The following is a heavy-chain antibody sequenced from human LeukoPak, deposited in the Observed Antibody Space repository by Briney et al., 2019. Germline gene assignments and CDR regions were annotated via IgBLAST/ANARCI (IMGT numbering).Heavy chain of an antibody. CDR1: GFTFSSYA. J-gene: IGHJ6*02. D-gene: IGHD3-10*01. V-gene: IGHV3-23*01. Sequence: GGSLRLSCAASGFTFSSYAMSWVRQAPGKGLEWVSAISGSGGSTYYADSVKGRFTISRDNSKNTLYLQMSSLRAEDTAVYYCAKDTTGFGEFNYYYYGMDVWGQGTTVTVSS. CDR3: AKDTTGFGEFNYYYYGMDV. CDR2: ISGSGGST.